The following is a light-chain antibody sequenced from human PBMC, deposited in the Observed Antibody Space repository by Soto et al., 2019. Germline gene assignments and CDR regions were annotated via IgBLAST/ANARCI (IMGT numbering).Light chain of an antibody. Sequence: QSVLTQPHSVSGAPGQRVTISCTGSSSNVGAAYDVNWYQQLPGTAPKLLLYGTTNRPSGVPDRFYGSRSGTSASLAITGLQAEDEADYYCQSFDTSLSGPVFGGGTKLTVL. CDR2: GTT. V-gene: IGLV1-40*01. CDR1: SSNVGAAYD. CDR3: QSFDTSLSGPV. J-gene: IGLJ2*01.